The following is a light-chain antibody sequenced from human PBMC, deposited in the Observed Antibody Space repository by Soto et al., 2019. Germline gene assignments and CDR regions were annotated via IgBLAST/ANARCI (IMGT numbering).Light chain of an antibody. CDR2: GAS. CDR3: QQYGSSPNT. CDR1: QSVSSSY. Sequence: EIVLTQSPGTLSLSPGERATLSCRASQSVSSSYLAWYQQKPGQAPSLLIYGASSRATGIPDRFSGSGSGTGFKLTISRLEPEDFAVYYCQQYGSSPNTFGQGTKLEIK. V-gene: IGKV3-20*01. J-gene: IGKJ2*01.